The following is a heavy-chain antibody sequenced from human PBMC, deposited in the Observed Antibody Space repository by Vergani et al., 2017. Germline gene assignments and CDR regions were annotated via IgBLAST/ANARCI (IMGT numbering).Heavy chain of an antibody. V-gene: IGHV3-23*01. J-gene: IGHJ4*02. CDR3: ARVRGYGGNSGYFDY. CDR1: GFSFPGYA. Sequence: EVQLLESGGGLVQPGGSLRLSCEASGFSFPGYAMSWVRQAPGKGLEWVSSVSGSSATPYYADSVKGRFIISRDNSKNTLHLQMNSLRAEDTAVYYCARVRGYGGNSGYFDYWGQGTLVTVSS. CDR2: VSGSSATP. D-gene: IGHD4-23*01.